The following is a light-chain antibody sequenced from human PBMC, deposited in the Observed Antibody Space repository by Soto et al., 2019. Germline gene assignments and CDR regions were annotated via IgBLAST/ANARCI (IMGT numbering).Light chain of an antibody. J-gene: IGLJ3*02. V-gene: IGLV1-44*01. CDR1: SANIGSDT. Sequence: QSVLTQPPSTSGTPGQRVTISCSGSSANIGSDTVSWYRLVLVTPPKLLIYNNNERPSGVPGRFSGSKTGTSASLAISGLQSADEGDYYCATWDDNLNGWVFGGGTKLTVL. CDR3: ATWDDNLNGWV. CDR2: NNN.